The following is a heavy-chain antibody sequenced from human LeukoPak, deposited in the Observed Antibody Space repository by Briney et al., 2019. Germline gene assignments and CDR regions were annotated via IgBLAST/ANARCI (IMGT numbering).Heavy chain of an antibody. V-gene: IGHV4-34*01. CDR1: GASFSGYY. CDR2: INHSGSN. Sequence: SETLSLTCAVYGASFSGYYWSWIRQPPGKGREWIGEINHSGSNNYNPSLKSRVTISEDTSKTQFSLKLSSVTAADTAVYYCARGGRRRYFDYWGQGTLVTVSS. CDR3: ARGGRRRYFDY. J-gene: IGHJ4*02.